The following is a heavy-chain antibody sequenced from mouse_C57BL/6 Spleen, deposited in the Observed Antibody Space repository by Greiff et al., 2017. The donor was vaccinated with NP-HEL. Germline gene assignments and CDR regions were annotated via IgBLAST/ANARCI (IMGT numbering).Heavy chain of an antibody. V-gene: IGHV1-39*01. CDR2: INPNYGTT. CDR1: GYSFTDYN. CDR3: AKISGHFYAMDY. D-gene: IGHD6-2*01. J-gene: IGHJ4*01. Sequence: VQLQQSGPELVKPGASVKISCKASGYSFTDYNMNWVKQSHGKSLEWIGVINPNYGTTSYNQKFKGKATLTVDKSSSTAYMQLNSLTSEDSAVSYCAKISGHFYAMDYWGQGTSVTVSS.